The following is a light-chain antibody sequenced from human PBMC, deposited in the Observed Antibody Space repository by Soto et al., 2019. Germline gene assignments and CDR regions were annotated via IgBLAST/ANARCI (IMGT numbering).Light chain of an antibody. V-gene: IGKV1-5*03. CDR1: QSISMS. J-gene: IGKJ1*01. CDR3: QQYRYFPWT. Sequence: DIQMTQSPFTLSAPVGDRVTITCRASQSISMSLAWHQQKPGKAPKPLLYKGSSLESGAPSRFSGSGSGTEFTLTISSLEPDDFATYYCQQYRYFPWTFGQGTKVEIK. CDR2: KGS.